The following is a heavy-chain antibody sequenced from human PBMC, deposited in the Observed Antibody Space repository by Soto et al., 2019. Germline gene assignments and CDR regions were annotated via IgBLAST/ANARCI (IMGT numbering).Heavy chain of an antibody. V-gene: IGHV3-23*01. CDR3: ARSVGNTWTGHYFNY. CDR1: GFFFSDYS. Sequence: EVHLLESGGYLVQPGGSLRLSCAASGFFFSDYSMSWVRQAPGKGLEWVSGISGTGGSTYYAYSVKGRFTISRDNSRNPMDMQMNSLRGDDAAVYFCARSVGNTWTGHYFNYWGQGTLVTVSS. CDR2: ISGTGGST. D-gene: IGHD1-26*01. J-gene: IGHJ4*02.